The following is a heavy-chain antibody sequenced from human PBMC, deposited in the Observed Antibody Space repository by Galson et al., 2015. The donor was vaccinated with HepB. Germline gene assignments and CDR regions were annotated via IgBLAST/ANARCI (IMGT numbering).Heavy chain of an antibody. CDR3: ARDQSTYLHDAFDI. CDR1: GFTFSDYA. Sequence: SLRLSCAASGFTFSDYAMHWVRQAPGKGLEWVAVISYDGSNKYYADSMKGRFTISRDNSRNTLYLQMNSLGSEDTAMYYCARDQSTYLHDAFDIWGQGTMVTVSS. J-gene: IGHJ3*02. V-gene: IGHV3-30-3*01. D-gene: IGHD2-2*01. CDR2: ISYDGSNK.